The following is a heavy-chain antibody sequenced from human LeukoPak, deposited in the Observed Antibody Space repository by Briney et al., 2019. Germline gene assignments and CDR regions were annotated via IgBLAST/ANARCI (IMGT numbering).Heavy chain of an antibody. J-gene: IGHJ6*03. Sequence: GGSLRLSCAASGFTFSSYWMSWVRQAPGKGLEWVSAISGSGGSTYYADSVKGRFTISRDNSKNTLYLQMNSLRAEDTAVYYCAEEQQLVLYYYYYYMDVWGKGTTVTVSS. D-gene: IGHD6-13*01. CDR2: ISGSGGST. CDR1: GFTFSSYW. V-gene: IGHV3-23*01. CDR3: AEEQQLVLYYYYYYMDV.